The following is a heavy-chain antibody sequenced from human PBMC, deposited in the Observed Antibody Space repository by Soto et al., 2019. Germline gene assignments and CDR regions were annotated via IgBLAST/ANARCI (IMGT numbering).Heavy chain of an antibody. CDR2: ISSSSSYI. CDR3: ARVARYFDWPPYYFDY. V-gene: IGHV3-21*01. Sequence: GGSLRLSCAASGFTFSSYSMNWVRQAPGKGLEWVSSISSSSSYIYYADSVKGRFTISRDNAKNSLYLQMNSLRAEDTAVYYCARVARYFDWPPYYFDYWGQGTLVTVSS. CDR1: GFTFSSYS. J-gene: IGHJ4*02. D-gene: IGHD3-9*01.